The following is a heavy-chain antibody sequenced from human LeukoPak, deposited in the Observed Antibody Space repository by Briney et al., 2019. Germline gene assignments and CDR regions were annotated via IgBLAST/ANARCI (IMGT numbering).Heavy chain of an antibody. J-gene: IGHJ3*02. D-gene: IGHD1-1*01. CDR1: GFTFSSHN. Sequence: GGSLRLSCAASGFTFSSHNMNWVRQAPMKGLEWVSSIGTDGSYIYYADSVQGRFTISRDNAKNSLYLQMNRLTAEDTAVYYCARKMKTGDRVGTFDIWGQGTMVTDSS. CDR2: IGTDGSYI. V-gene: IGHV3-21*01. CDR3: ARKMKTGDRVGTFDI.